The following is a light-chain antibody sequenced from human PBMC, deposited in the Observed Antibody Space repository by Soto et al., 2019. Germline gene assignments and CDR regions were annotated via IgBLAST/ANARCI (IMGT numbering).Light chain of an antibody. J-gene: IGLJ1*01. CDR3: GSWTTYRPYV. Sequence: QSALTQPASVSGSPGQSITISCTGTSSNVGSYKLVSWYQQHPGKAPKLMIFEVNKRPSGVSNRFSGSKSGNTASLTISGLQAEDEADYYCGSWTTYRPYVFATGTKVTVL. CDR2: EVN. CDR1: SSNVGSYKL. V-gene: IGLV2-14*02.